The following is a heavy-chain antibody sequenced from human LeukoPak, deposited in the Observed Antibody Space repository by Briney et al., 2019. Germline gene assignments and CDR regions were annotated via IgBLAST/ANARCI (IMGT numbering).Heavy chain of an antibody. J-gene: IGHJ4*02. CDR3: ARGSDSGSYYNCVDC. V-gene: IGHV3-48*04. D-gene: IGHD3-10*01. Sequence: RTGGSLRLSCAASGFTFSTYTMNWVRQAPGKGLEWVSFISSSSTTKYYTDSVKGRFTISRDNAKNSLYLQMNSLRAEDTAVYYCARGSDSGSYYNCVDCWGQGTLVTVSS. CDR2: ISSSSTTK. CDR1: GFTFSTYT.